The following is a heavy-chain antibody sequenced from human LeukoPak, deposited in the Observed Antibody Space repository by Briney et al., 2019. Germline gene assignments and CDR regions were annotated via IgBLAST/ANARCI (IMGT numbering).Heavy chain of an antibody. D-gene: IGHD3-9*01. CDR3: ARGGLRYFDWLK. V-gene: IGHV4-34*01. J-gene: IGHJ4*02. Sequence: PSETLSLTCAVYGGSFSGYYWSWIRQPPGKGLEWIGEINHSGSTNYNPSLKSRVTISVDTSKNQFSLKLSSVTAADTAVYYCARGGLRYFDWLKWGQGTLVTVSS. CDR1: GGSFSGYY. CDR2: INHSGST.